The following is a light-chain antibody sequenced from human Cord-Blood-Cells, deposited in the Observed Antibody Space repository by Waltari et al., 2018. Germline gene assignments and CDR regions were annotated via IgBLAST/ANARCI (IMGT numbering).Light chain of an antibody. CDR1: SIDAGSYNL. CDR3: CSYAGSSTLV. V-gene: IGLV2-23*02. J-gene: IGLJ3*02. CDR2: EVS. Sequence: QSALTQPAAVSGSPGQSITISCTGTSIDAGSYNLVSWYQQHPGKAPKLMIYEVSKRPSGVSNRFSGSKSGNTASLTISGLQAEDEADYYCCSYAGSSTLVFGGGTKLTVL.